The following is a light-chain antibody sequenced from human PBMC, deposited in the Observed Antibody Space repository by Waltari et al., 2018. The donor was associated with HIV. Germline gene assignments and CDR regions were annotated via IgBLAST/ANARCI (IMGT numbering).Light chain of an antibody. CDR2: EVS. Sequence: QSALTQPASVSASPGQSITISCTGTSSDAGGYNYVSWYQQHPGKAPKLMIYEVSNRPSGVYNRFSGSKSGNTASLTISGLQSEDEADYYCSSYTSSSTLVFGGGTKLTVL. V-gene: IGLV2-14*01. J-gene: IGLJ2*01. CDR3: SSYTSSSTLV. CDR1: SSDAGGYNY.